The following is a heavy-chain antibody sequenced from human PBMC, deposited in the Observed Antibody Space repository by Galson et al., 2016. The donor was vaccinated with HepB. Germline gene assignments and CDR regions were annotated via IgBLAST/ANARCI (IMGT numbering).Heavy chain of an antibody. CDR3: ARDPMATRYYYYVMDV. Sequence: SLRLSCAASGFTFRTSWMSWVRQPPGKGPEWVAIISYDGSDKYYPESVRGRFTVSRDNSKNTLYLQMDSLTAEDTAVYYCARDPMATRYYYYVMDVWGQGTTVTVSS. CDR1: GFTFRTSW. J-gene: IGHJ6*02. CDR2: ISYDGSDK. D-gene: IGHD5-24*01. V-gene: IGHV3-30*03.